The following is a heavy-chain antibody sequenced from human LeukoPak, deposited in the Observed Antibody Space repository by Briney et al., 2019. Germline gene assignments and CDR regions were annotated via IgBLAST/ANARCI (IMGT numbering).Heavy chain of an antibody. V-gene: IGHV4-4*02. CDR2: IYHSGTT. CDR1: NGSISSTNW. CDR3: ARDPGGVHGFDS. D-gene: IGHD3-16*01. Sequence: SETLSLTCAVSNGSISSTNWWSWVRQSPGKGLEYIGEIYHSGTTNYNPSLKSRVTISEDTSKNQFSLKLSSVTAADTAVYYCARDPGGVHGFDSWGQGTLVTVSS. J-gene: IGHJ4*02.